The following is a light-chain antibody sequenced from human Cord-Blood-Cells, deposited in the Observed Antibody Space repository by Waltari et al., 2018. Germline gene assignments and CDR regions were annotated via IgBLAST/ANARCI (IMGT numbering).Light chain of an antibody. J-gene: IGLJ3*02. V-gene: IGLV5-45*02. CDR3: MIWHSSAWV. CDR2: YKSDSDK. Sequence: QAVLTQPSSLSASPGASASLTCTLRSGINVGTYRIYWYQQKPGSPPQYLLRYKSDSDKRQGFGVPGRFSGSKDASANAGILLISGLQSEDEADYYCMIWHSSAWVFGGGTKLTVL. CDR1: SGINVGTYR.